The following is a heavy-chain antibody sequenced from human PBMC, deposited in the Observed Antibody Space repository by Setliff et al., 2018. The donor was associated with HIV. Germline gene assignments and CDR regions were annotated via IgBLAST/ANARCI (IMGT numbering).Heavy chain of an antibody. CDR1: GFTFSSYG. CDR3: ARDRGRPDSFDI. J-gene: IGHJ3*02. V-gene: IGHV3-33*01. D-gene: IGHD1-26*01. CDR2: IWYDGINK. Sequence: GGSLRLSCAASGFTFSSYGMHWVRQAPGKGLEWVAVIWYDGINKNYADSVKGRFTISRDNSKNTVYLQMNSLRPEDTALYFCARDRGRPDSFDIWGQGTMVTVSS.